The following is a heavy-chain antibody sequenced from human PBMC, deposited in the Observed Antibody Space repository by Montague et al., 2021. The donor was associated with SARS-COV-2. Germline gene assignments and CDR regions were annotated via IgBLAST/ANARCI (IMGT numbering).Heavy chain of an antibody. Sequence: SETLSLTCAVYGGSFGVHYWSWVRQPPGKGLEWIGTVYYSGSTNYNPSLKSRVTMPVDTSKNQFSLELRSVTAADTAVYYCARLGFVELWLNLGWFDPWGQGTLVTVSS. CDR3: ARLGFVELWLNLGWFDP. D-gene: IGHD3-16*02. V-gene: IGHV4-34*01. CDR2: VYYSGST. J-gene: IGHJ5*02. CDR1: GGSFGVHY.